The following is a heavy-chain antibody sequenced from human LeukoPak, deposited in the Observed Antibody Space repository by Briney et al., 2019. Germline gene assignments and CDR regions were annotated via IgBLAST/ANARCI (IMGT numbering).Heavy chain of an antibody. D-gene: IGHD6-19*01. J-gene: IGHJ4*02. CDR1: GFTFSSYG. Sequence: GGSLRLSCAASGFTFSSYGMHWVRQAPGKGLEWVAVISYDGSNKYYADSVKGRFTISRDNSKNTLYLQMNSLSAEDTAVYYCAKDDGSGWGNYCGQGTLVTVSS. CDR3: AKDDGSGWGNY. CDR2: ISYDGSNK. V-gene: IGHV3-30*18.